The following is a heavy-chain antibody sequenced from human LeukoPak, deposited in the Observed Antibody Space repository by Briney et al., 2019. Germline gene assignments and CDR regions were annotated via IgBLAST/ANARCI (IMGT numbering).Heavy chain of an antibody. CDR2: ISGSGDST. J-gene: IGHJ4*02. D-gene: IGHD3-10*01. Sequence: QSGGSLRLSCAASGFTFSSYAMTWVRQAPGKGLDWVSTISGSGDSTDYADSVKGRFTISRDNSRNMLYLQMNSLRAEDTAVYYCARSYFDYWGQGTLVTVSS. CDR3: ARSYFDY. CDR1: GFTFSSYA. V-gene: IGHV3-23*01.